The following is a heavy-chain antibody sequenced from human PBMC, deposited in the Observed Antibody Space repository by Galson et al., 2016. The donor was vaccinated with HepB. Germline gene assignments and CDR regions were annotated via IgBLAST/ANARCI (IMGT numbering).Heavy chain of an antibody. CDR2: IYYSGST. V-gene: IGHV4-31*03. CDR1: GGSVSSGGNY. CDR3: ARWSGQDY. J-gene: IGHJ4*02. D-gene: IGHD3-3*01. Sequence: TLSLTCTVSGGSVSSGGNYWTWIRQHPRKGLEWIGYIYYSGSTYYNPSLNSRVTISLDTSKNQFSLKLSSVTVADTAVYYCARWSGQDYWGQGTLVTVSS.